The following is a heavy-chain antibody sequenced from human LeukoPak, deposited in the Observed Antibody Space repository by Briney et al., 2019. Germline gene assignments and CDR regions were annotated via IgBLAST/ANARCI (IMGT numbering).Heavy chain of an antibody. D-gene: IGHD6-19*01. V-gene: IGHV4-59*08. CDR3: ARHVVYSSGWPAPYFDY. Sequence: PLETLSLTSAVSRGSPSTYYWSWVRQTPRGGLGRGGHISYSGSTNYNPSLKSPLTTSLSPSKNPFSLTLSSVNAADTAVYYCARHVVYSSGWPAPYFDYWGQGTLVTXSS. CDR1: RGSPSTYY. J-gene: IGHJ4*02. CDR2: ISYSGST.